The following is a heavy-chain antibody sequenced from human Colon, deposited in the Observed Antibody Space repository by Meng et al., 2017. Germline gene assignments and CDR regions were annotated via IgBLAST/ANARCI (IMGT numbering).Heavy chain of an antibody. CDR3: ARDLGRGYYDSSGYYPPPYWYFDL. Sequence: PGPVTPLGPPPPPVPALGGPYASSTWWSWGRQPPGKGLEWIGEIYHSGSTNYNPSLKSRVTISVDKSKNQFSLKLSSVTAADTAVYYCARDLGRGYYDSSGYYPPPYWYFDLWGRGTLVTVSS. J-gene: IGHJ2*01. V-gene: IGHV4-4*03. CDR1: GGPYASSTW. CDR2: IYHSGST. D-gene: IGHD3-22*01.